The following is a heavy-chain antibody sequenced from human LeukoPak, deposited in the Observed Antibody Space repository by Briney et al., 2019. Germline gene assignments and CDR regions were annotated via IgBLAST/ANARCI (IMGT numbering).Heavy chain of an antibody. J-gene: IGHJ4*02. D-gene: IGHD3-3*01. CDR2: MNPNSGNT. CDR3: ARHYGDWSGRRVDY. Sequence: ASXKVSCKASGYTFTSYDINWVRQAPGQGLEWMGWMNPNSGNTGYAQKFQGRVTMTRNTSISTAYMELSSLRSEDTAVYYCARHYGDWSGRRVDYWGQGTLVTVSS. CDR1: GYTFTSYD. V-gene: IGHV1-8*01.